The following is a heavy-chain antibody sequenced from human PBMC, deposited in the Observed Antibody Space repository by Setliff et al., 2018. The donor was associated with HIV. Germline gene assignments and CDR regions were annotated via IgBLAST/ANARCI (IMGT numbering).Heavy chain of an antibody. CDR1: GGSVSISNYY. CDR2: IYYIGST. CDR3: ARVSSSYYFLGAFDS. Sequence: SETLSLTCTVSGGSVSISNYYWGWIRQPPGKGLEWIGNIYYIGSTHYNPSLESRVTISVDTSKNQFSLKLRSATATDTALYYCARVSSSYYFLGAFDSWGQGTLVTVSS. V-gene: IGHV4-39*01. D-gene: IGHD6-13*01. J-gene: IGHJ4*02.